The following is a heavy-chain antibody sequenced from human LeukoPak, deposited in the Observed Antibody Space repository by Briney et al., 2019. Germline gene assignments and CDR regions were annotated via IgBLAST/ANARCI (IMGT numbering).Heavy chain of an antibody. J-gene: IGHJ6*03. CDR3: ARSRKGYQLLSTNRDYYYMDV. D-gene: IGHD2-2*01. CDR2: ISSTSSYI. Sequence: GGSLRLSCAASGFTFNSYSMNWVRRAPGKGLEWVSSISSTSSYIYYADSVKGRFTISRDNAKNSLYLQMNGLRAEDTAVYYCARSRKGYQLLSTNRDYYYMDVWGKRTTVTVSS. CDR1: GFTFNSYS. V-gene: IGHV3-21*01.